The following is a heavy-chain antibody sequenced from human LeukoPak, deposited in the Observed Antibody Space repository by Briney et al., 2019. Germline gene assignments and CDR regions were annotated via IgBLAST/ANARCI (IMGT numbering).Heavy chain of an antibody. Sequence: GGSLRLSCAASGFTFSSYNLYWVRQAPGKGLEWVSSSVTSGSTYYADSVRGRITISRDNAKSSLYLQMSSLSVEDTAVYYCATKMHGPFDHWGQGTLVTVSS. D-gene: IGHD5-24*01. CDR3: ATKMHGPFDH. CDR1: GFTFSSYN. V-gene: IGHV3-21*01. J-gene: IGHJ4*02. CDR2: SVTSGST.